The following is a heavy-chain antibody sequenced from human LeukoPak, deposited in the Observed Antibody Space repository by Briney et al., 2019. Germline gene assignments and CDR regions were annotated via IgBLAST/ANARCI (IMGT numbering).Heavy chain of an antibody. Sequence: PSETLSLTCTVSGGSISSSSYYWGWIRQPPGQGLEWIGSIYYSGSTYYNPSLKSRVTISVDTSKNQFSLKLSSVTAADTAVYYCARFPYSSSWGYRFDPWGQGTLVTVSS. CDR3: ARFPYSSSWGYRFDP. CDR1: GGSISSSSYY. V-gene: IGHV4-39*01. D-gene: IGHD6-13*01. J-gene: IGHJ5*02. CDR2: IYYSGST.